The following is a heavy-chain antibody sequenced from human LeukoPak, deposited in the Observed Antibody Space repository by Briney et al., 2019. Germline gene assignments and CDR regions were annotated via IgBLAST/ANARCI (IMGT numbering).Heavy chain of an antibody. Sequence: ASVKVSCKVSGYTLTELSMHWVRQAPGKGLEWMGGFDPEDGETIYAQKFQGRVTMTRDMSTSTVYMELSSLRSEDTAVYYCARGRRRATEKDYWGQGTLVTVSS. CDR3: ARGRRRATEKDY. J-gene: IGHJ4*02. CDR2: FDPEDGET. CDR1: GYTLTELS. V-gene: IGHV1-24*01. D-gene: IGHD1-26*01.